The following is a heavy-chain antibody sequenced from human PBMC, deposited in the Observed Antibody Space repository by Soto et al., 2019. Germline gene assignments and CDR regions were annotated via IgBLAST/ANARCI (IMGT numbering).Heavy chain of an antibody. CDR1: GFTFSSYA. CDR3: AKGVATSKTHYYFDY. D-gene: IGHD5-12*01. V-gene: IGHV3-23*01. J-gene: IGHJ4*02. CDR2: ISGSGGST. Sequence: GGSLRLSCAASGFTFSSYAVSWVRQAPGKGLEWVSAISGSGGSTYYADSVKGRFTISRDNSKNTLYLQMNSLRAEDTAVYYCAKGVATSKTHYYFDYWGQGTLVTVSS.